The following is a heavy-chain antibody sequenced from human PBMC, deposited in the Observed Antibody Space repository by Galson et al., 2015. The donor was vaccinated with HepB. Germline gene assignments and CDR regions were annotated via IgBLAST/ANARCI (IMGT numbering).Heavy chain of an antibody. J-gene: IGHJ4*02. CDR2: IWADGTVQ. Sequence: SLRLSCAAPGFIFSDHGLHWVRQAPGKGLEWVALIWADGTVQHYADSVRGRFSISRDNSKNTLFLQMDSLRVEDTAVYYCAREAHIAVAAFDSWGQGTLVTVSS. CDR1: GFIFSDHG. V-gene: IGHV3-33*01. D-gene: IGHD2-21*01. CDR3: AREAHIAVAAFDS.